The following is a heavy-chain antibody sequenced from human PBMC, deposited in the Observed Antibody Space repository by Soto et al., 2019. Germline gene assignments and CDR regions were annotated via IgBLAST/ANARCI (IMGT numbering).Heavy chain of an antibody. CDR1: GFTFSSYA. J-gene: IGHJ6*02. D-gene: IGHD6-19*01. V-gene: IGHV3-23*01. CDR2: ISGSGGST. CDR3: AKEGGYSSGWFSVSYYYYGMDV. Sequence: GGSLSLSCAASGFTFSSYAMSWVRQAPGKGLEWVSAISGSGGSTYYADSVKGRFTISRDNSKNTLYLQMNSLRAEDTAVYYCAKEGGYSSGWFSVSYYYYGMDVWGQGTTVTVSS.